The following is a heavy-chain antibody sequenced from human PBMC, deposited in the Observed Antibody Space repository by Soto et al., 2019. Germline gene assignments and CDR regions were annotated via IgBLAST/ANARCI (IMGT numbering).Heavy chain of an antibody. Sequence: SETLSLTCTVSGGSISDFYWSWIRQPPGKGLEWIGYIYYSGSTNYNPSLKSRVTISVDTSKSQFSLNLRSMSPADTAVYYCARVGGLAARTFDYWGPGTLVTVSS. CDR2: IYYSGST. V-gene: IGHV4-59*01. D-gene: IGHD6-6*01. J-gene: IGHJ4*02. CDR1: GGSISDFY. CDR3: ARVGGLAARTFDY.